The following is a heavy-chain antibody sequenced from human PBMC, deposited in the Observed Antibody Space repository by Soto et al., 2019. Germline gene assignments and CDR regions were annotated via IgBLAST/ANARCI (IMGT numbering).Heavy chain of an antibody. Sequence: QLQLQESGPGLVKPSETLSLTCTVSGGSISSSSYYWGWIRQPPGKGLEWIGSIYYSGSTYYNPSLKSRVTISVDTSNTQSSLKLSSVTAADPAVYYCARHSGDGYNSYYFDYWGQGTLVTVSS. CDR1: GGSISSSSYY. CDR3: ARHSGDGYNSYYFDY. J-gene: IGHJ4*02. CDR2: IYYSGST. D-gene: IGHD5-12*01. V-gene: IGHV4-39*01.